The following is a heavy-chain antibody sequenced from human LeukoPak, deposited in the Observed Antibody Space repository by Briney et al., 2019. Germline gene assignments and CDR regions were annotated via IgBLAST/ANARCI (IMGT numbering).Heavy chain of an antibody. J-gene: IGHJ4*02. CDR1: GFTFSSYE. V-gene: IGHV3-48*03. D-gene: IGHD6-13*01. CDR2: ISSSGSTM. Sequence: QAGGSLRLSCAASGFTFSSYEMNWVRQAPGKGLEWISYISSSGSTMYYADSVKGRFTISRDNAKNSLYLQMNSLRAEDTAIYYCASSSWYALVYWGQGTLVTVSS. CDR3: ASSSWYALVY.